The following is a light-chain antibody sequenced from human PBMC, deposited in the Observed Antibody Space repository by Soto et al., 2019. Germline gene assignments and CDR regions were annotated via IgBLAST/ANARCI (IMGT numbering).Light chain of an antibody. CDR1: QSVSSN. V-gene: IGKV3-15*01. CDR2: GAS. J-gene: IGKJ1*01. Sequence: EIVMKQSPGTLSVSPGERATLSCRASQSVSSNLAWYQQKPGQAPRLLIYGASTRATGIPARFSGSLSGTEFTLTISSLQSEDFAVYYRQQYNNSPRTFGQGTKVEIK. CDR3: QQYNNSPRT.